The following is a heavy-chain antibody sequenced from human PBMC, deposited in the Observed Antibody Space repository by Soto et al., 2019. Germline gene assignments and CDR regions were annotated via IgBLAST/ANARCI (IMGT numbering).Heavy chain of an antibody. J-gene: IGHJ4*02. Sequence: SETLSLTCTVSGGSISSSSYYWGWIRQPPGKGLEWIGSIYYSGSTYYNPSLKSRVTISVDTSKNQFSLKLSSVTAADTAVYYCARPLYYYDSSGYSWYFDYWGQGTLVTVSS. D-gene: IGHD3-22*01. V-gene: IGHV4-39*01. CDR1: GGSISSSSYY. CDR2: IYYSGST. CDR3: ARPLYYYDSSGYSWYFDY.